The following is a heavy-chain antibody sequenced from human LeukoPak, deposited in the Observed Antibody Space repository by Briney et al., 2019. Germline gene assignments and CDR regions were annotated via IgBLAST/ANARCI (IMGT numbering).Heavy chain of an antibody. Sequence: GGSLRLSYAASGFTFSMYSMNWVRQAPGKGLEWVSSISSSSSYIYYADSVKGRFTISRDNAKSSLYLQMSSLRAEDTAVYYCAKDHSSGWYPPFGYWGQGTLVTVSS. V-gene: IGHV3-21*04. D-gene: IGHD6-19*01. CDR1: GFTFSMYS. J-gene: IGHJ4*02. CDR2: ISSSSSYI. CDR3: AKDHSSGWYPPFGY.